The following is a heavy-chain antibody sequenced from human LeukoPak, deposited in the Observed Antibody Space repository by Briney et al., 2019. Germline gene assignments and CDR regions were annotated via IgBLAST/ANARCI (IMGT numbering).Heavy chain of an antibody. CDR1: GFTSNSNW. Sequence: GGSLRLSCAASGFTSNSNWMSWVRQAPGKGLEWVAHINQDGSVKYYAASVKGRFTISRDNAKNSFYLHMSSLRAEDTAMYYCARHSSTDYWGQGTLVTVSS. J-gene: IGHJ4*02. CDR3: ARHSSTDY. CDR2: INQDGSVK. D-gene: IGHD6-13*01. V-gene: IGHV3-7*05.